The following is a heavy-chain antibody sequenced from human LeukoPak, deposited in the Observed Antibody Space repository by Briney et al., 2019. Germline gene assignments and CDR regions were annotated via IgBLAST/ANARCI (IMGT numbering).Heavy chain of an antibody. CDR1: GFTFSSYA. V-gene: IGHV3-23*01. CDR2: ISGGAAST. Sequence: GGSLRLSCAASGFTFSSYAMSWVRQAPGKGLEWVSSISGGAASTDYVDSVKGRFTISRDNSKNTLYLQMNSLRAEDTAVYYCARPFHDAFDIWGQGTMVTVSS. CDR3: ARPFHDAFDI. J-gene: IGHJ3*02. D-gene: IGHD2/OR15-2a*01.